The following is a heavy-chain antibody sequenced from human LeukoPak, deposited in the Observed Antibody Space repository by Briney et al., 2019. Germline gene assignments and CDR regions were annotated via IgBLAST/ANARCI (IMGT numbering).Heavy chain of an antibody. Sequence: ASVKVSCKASGYTSTSYDINWVRQATGQGLEWMGWMNPNSGNTGYAQKFQGRVTITRNTSISTAYMELSSLRSEDTAVYYCAGGRAGDAFDIWGQGTMVTVSS. J-gene: IGHJ3*02. D-gene: IGHD6-19*01. V-gene: IGHV1-8*03. CDR1: GYTSTSYD. CDR3: AGGRAGDAFDI. CDR2: MNPNSGNT.